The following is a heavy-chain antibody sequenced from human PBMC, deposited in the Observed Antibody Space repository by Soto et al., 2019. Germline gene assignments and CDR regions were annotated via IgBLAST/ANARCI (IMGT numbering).Heavy chain of an antibody. CDR2: IYYSGST. CDR1: GYSISSSNW. Sequence: SETLSLTCAVSGYSISSSNWWGWIRQPPGKGLEWIGYIYYSGSTYYNPSLKSRVTMSVDRPNNQFSLNLSPVTAADTAVYFCARGMYDPRSGYCPPKWFDTWGPGSLVTVSS. J-gene: IGHJ5*02. CDR3: ARGMYDPRSGYCPPKWFDT. D-gene: IGHD3-3*01. V-gene: IGHV4-28*03.